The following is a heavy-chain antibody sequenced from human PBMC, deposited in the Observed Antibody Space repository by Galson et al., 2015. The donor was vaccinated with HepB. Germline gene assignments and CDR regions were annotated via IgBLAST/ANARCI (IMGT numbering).Heavy chain of an antibody. CDR2: IKEDGNEK. CDR1: GFMFSNYA. D-gene: IGHD2-15*01. CDR3: ARELSVVVVAATNAFDI. J-gene: IGHJ3*02. V-gene: IGHV3-7*03. Sequence: SLGLSCAASGFMFSNYAMTWVRQAPGRGLEWVASIKEDGNEKQYVDSVKGRFTISRDNAKNLLYLQMNRLRSDDTAVYYCARELSVVVVAATNAFDIWGQGTMVTVSS.